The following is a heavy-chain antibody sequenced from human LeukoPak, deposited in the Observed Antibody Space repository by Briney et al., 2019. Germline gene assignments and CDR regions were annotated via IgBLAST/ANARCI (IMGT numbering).Heavy chain of an antibody. CDR2: ISGSGGST. CDR1: GFTFSSYA. CDR3: AKDLYCSSTSCSMDV. Sequence: GGSLRLSCAASGFTFSSYAMSWVRQAPGKGLEWVSAISGSGGSTYYADSVKGRFTISRDNSKNTLYLQMNSLRAEDTVVYYCAKDLYCSSTSCSMDVWGQGTTVTVSS. J-gene: IGHJ6*02. D-gene: IGHD2-2*01. V-gene: IGHV3-23*01.